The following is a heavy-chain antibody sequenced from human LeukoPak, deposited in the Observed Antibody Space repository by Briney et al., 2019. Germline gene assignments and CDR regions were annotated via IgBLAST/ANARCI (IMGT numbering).Heavy chain of an antibody. CDR3: ARGIDGKSQQLVEYNWFDP. J-gene: IGHJ5*02. CDR2: IYYSGST. CDR1: GGSISSYY. V-gene: IGHV4-59*01. Sequence: SETLSLTCTVSGGSISSYYWSWIRQPPGKGLEWIGYIYYSGSTHYNPSLKSRVTISVDTSKNQFSLKLSSVTAADTAVYYCARGIDGKSQQLVEYNWFDPWGQGTLVTVSS. D-gene: IGHD6-13*01.